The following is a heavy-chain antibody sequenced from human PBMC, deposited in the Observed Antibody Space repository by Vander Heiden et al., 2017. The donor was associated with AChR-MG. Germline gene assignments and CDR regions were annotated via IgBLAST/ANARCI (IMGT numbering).Heavy chain of an antibody. Sequence: QVQLVQSGAEVKKPGSSVKVSCKASGGTFSSYAISWVRQAPGQGLGWMGGIIPIFGTANYAQKFQGRVTITADESTSTAYMELSSLRSEDTAVYYCARGEQWLKPLGYYYYYGMDVWGQGTTVTVSS. CDR3: ARGEQWLKPLGYYYYYGMDV. J-gene: IGHJ6*02. D-gene: IGHD6-19*01. CDR1: GGTFSSYA. CDR2: IIPIFGTA. V-gene: IGHV1-69*01.